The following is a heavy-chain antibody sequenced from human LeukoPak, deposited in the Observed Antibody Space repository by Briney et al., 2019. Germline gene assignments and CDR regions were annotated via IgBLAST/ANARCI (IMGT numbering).Heavy chain of an antibody. V-gene: IGHV1-2*02. CDR3: ARDRVVTTNYYNMDV. D-gene: IGHD3-22*01. Sequence: ASVKASCKASGYNFAGYHIHWVRQAPGQGLEWMGWINPNSGGSNYAQKFQGRVTMTRDTSISTAYMELSRLRSDDTAVYYCARDRVVTTNYYNMDVWGQGTTVTVSS. J-gene: IGHJ6*02. CDR1: GYNFAGYH. CDR2: INPNSGGS.